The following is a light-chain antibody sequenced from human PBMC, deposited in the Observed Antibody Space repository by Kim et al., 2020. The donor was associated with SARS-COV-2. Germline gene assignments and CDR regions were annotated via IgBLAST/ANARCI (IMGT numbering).Light chain of an antibody. CDR2: GAS. Sequence: EVVLTQSPGTLSLSPGERATLFCRASQSVNNNYLAWYQQKPGQAPRLLIYGASSRATVIPDRFSGGGSGTDFTLTISRLEPEDFAVYYCEQYGISPRTFGQGTKVDIK. CDR3: EQYGISPRT. CDR1: QSVNNNY. V-gene: IGKV3-20*01. J-gene: IGKJ1*01.